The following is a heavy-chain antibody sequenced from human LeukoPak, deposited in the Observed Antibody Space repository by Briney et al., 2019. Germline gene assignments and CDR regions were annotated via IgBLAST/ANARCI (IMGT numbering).Heavy chain of an antibody. CDR2: IYYSGNT. CDR1: GDSISSSNSY. J-gene: IGHJ6*03. CDR3: ARGRRIVVVLGATRTHRDYYMDV. V-gene: IGHV4-39*07. D-gene: IGHD2-15*01. Sequence: PSETLSLTRIVSGDSISSSNSYWGWIRQPPGKGLEWIGSIYYSGNTYYNASLKSRVTISLDTSKNQFSLKLSSVTAADTAVYYCARGRRIVVVLGATRTHRDYYMDVWGKGTTVTVSS.